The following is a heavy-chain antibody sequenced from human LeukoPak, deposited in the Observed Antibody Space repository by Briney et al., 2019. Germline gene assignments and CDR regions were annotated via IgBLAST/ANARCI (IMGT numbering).Heavy chain of an antibody. J-gene: IGHJ6*02. CDR3: ARVRSHCSGGSCYSYYYYGMDV. CDR2: INPNSGGT. Sequence: ASVKVSCKASVYTFTGYYMHWVRQAPGQGLEWMGWINPNSGGTNYAQKFQGRVTMTRDTSISTAYMELSRLRSDDTAVYYCARVRSHCSGGSCYSYYYYGMDVWGQGTTVTVSS. V-gene: IGHV1-2*02. D-gene: IGHD2-15*01. CDR1: VYTFTGYY.